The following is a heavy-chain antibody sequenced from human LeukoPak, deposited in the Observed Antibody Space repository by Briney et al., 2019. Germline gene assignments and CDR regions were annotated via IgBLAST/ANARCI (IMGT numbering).Heavy chain of an antibody. V-gene: IGHV1-24*01. D-gene: IGHD6-13*01. CDR2: FDPEEVET. CDR3: ATTEATAAIERGEGTFEI. J-gene: IGHJ3*02. CDR1: VDTVIGLS. Sequence: ASVKVSCKVHVDTVIGLSIHWLRQVPGKGLEWMGGFDPEEVETVYAQKFQGRVTMTEDTSTDTVHMALSSLRSDDTAFYCATTEATAAIERGEGTFEIWGQGTMVIVSS.